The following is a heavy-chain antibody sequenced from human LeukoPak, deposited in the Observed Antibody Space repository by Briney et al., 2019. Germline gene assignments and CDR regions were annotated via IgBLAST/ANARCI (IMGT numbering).Heavy chain of an antibody. J-gene: IGHJ6*03. CDR2: IWYDGSNK. D-gene: IGHD3-16*01. CDR3: AKYSRELWVPYCHMDV. Sequence: GGSLRLSCAASGFTFSSYGMHWVRQAPGKGLEWVAVIWYDGSNKYYADSVKGRFTISRDNSKNTLYLQMNSLRAEDTAVYYCAKYSRELWVPYCHMDVWGKGTTVTVSS. V-gene: IGHV3-33*06. CDR1: GFTFSSYG.